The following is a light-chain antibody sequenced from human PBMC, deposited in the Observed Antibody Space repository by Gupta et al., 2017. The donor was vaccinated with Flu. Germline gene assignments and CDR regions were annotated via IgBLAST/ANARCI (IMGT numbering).Light chain of an antibody. CDR3: QQRSSSTWT. V-gene: IGKV6-21*01. Sequence: PNFQSVTPKEKVTITCRASKSIGSSLHWYQQKPDQSPKLLIKYASQSCSGVPSRFSGSGSGTDFTLTINSLEAEDAATYYCQQRSSSTWTFGQGTKVEIK. J-gene: IGKJ1*01. CDR2: YAS. CDR1: KSIGSS.